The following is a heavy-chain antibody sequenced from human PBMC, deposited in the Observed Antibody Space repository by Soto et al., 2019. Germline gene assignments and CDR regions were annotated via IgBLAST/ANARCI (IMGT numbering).Heavy chain of an antibody. CDR1: GFTFSSYS. CDR2: ISSSSSYI. Sequence: PGGSLRLSCAASGFTFSSYSMNWVRQAPGKGLEWVSSISSSSSYIYYADSVKGRFTISRDNAKNSLYLQMNSLRAEDTAVYYCARDTGGYDFWSGYPNDAFEIWGQGTMVTVSS. V-gene: IGHV3-21*01. J-gene: IGHJ3*02. D-gene: IGHD3-3*01. CDR3: ARDTGGYDFWSGYPNDAFEI.